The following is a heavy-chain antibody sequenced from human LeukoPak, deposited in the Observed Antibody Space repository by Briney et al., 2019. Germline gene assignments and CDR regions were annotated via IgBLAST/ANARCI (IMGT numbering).Heavy chain of an antibody. CDR2: IKQDGSEK. CDR3: ARDKRTGDSYFDS. CDR1: GFIFSNYA. J-gene: IGHJ4*02. D-gene: IGHD7-27*01. V-gene: IGHV3-7*01. Sequence: GGSLRLSCAASGFIFSNYAMHWVRQAPGKGLEWVANIKQDGSEKYYVDSVKGRFTISRDNAKYSLYLQMDSLRAEDTAVYYCARDKRTGDSYFDSWGQGTLVTVSS.